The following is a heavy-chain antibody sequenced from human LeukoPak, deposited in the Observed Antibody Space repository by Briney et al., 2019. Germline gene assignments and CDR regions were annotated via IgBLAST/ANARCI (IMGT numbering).Heavy chain of an antibody. CDR1: GFTFDDYA. CDR2: ISWNSGSI. V-gene: IGHV3-9*01. J-gene: IGHJ3*02. D-gene: IGHD6-13*01. Sequence: GRSLSLSCAASGFTFDDYAMHWVRQAPGKGLEWVSGISWNSGSIGYADSVKGRFTISRDNAKNTLYLQMNSLRAEDTAVYYCVRGGIASAFDIWGQGTMVTVSS. CDR3: VRGGIASAFDI.